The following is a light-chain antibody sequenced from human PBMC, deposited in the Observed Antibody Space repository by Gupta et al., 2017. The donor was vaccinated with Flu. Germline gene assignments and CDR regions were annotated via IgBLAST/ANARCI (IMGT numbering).Light chain of an antibody. CDR1: QSVSSSF. J-gene: IGKJ1*01. CDR2: ATS. Sequence: LTQSPGTLSLSPGERATLSCRASQSVSSSFLAWYQQTPGQAPRLLIYATSSRATGIPDRFSGSGSGTDFTLTISRLEPEDFAVYYCQQYSSSPWTFGQGTKVEIK. CDR3: QQYSSSPWT. V-gene: IGKV3-20*01.